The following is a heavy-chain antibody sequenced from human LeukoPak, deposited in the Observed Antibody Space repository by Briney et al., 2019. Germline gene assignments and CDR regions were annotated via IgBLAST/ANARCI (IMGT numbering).Heavy chain of an antibody. CDR3: ARKRIAAAGRGWFDP. D-gene: IGHD6-13*01. CDR2: INHSGST. V-gene: IGHV4-34*01. CDR1: GGSFSGYY. J-gene: IGHJ5*02. Sequence: SETLSLTCAVYGGSFSGYYWSWIRQPPGKGLEWIGEINHSGSTNYNPSLKSRVTISVDTSKNQFSLKLSSVTAADTAVYYFARKRIAAAGRGWFDPWGQGTLVTVSS.